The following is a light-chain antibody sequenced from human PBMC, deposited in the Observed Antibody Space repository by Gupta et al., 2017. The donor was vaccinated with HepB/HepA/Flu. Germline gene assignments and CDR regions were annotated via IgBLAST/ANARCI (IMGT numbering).Light chain of an antibody. CDR1: SSDVESYNL. Sequence: SALPQPAPVSWSPEQSIPISCTGTSSDVESYNLVSWYQQHPGKAPTLMIYDLSKRPPGVSNRFSCCNSGSTASLTVSRRQAENEAAYYCCSDSGSSSMVFGGGTKLTVL. J-gene: IGLJ3*02. CDR3: CSDSGSSSMV. V-gene: IGLV2-23*02. CDR2: DLS.